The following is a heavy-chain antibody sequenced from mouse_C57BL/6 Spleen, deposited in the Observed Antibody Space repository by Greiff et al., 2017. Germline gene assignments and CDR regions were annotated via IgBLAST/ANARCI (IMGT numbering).Heavy chain of an antibody. CDR1: GYAFSSYW. V-gene: IGHV1-80*01. Sequence: VKLMESGAELVKPGASVKISCKASGYAFSSYWMNWVKQRPGKGLEWIGQIYPGDGDTNYNGKFKGKATLTADKSSSTAYMQLSSLTSEDSAVYFCARRGGNYVYYAMDYWGQGTSVTVSS. CDR2: IYPGDGDT. D-gene: IGHD2-1*01. J-gene: IGHJ4*01. CDR3: ARRGGNYVYYAMDY.